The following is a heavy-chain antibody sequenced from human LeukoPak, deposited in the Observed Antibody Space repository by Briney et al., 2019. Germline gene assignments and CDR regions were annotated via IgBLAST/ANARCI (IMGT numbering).Heavy chain of an antibody. V-gene: IGHV3-33*08. CDR3: AREVGATTKIYYYGMDV. CDR1: GFTFSSYA. CDR2: IWHDGGSQ. D-gene: IGHD1-26*01. J-gene: IGHJ6*02. Sequence: GGSLRLSCAASGFTFSSYAMNWVRQAPGKGLEWVAVIWHDGGSQYYADSVKGRFTISRDNYKNTLYLQMNSLRAEDTAVYYCAREVGATTKIYYYGMDVWGQGTTVTVSS.